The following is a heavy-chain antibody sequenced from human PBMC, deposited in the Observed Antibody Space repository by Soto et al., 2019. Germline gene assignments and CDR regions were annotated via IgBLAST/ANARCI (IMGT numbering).Heavy chain of an antibody. CDR2: IIPIFGTA. CDR1: GGTFSSYA. V-gene: IGHV1-69*13. CDR3: ARAAPLTIFGVVIVSGHFDY. D-gene: IGHD3-3*01. Sequence: GXSVKVSCRASGGTFSSYAISWVRQAPGQGLEWMGGIIPIFGTANYAQKFQGRVTITADESTSTAYMELSSLRSEDTAVYYCARAAPLTIFGVVIVSGHFDYWGQGTLVTVSS. J-gene: IGHJ4*02.